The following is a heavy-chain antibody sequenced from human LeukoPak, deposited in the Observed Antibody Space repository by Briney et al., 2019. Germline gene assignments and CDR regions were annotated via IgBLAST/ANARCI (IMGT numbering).Heavy chain of an antibody. Sequence: PGGSLRLYCAASGFTFSNYWMSWVRQAPGKGLEWVANIKQDGSEKYYVDSVKGRFTISRGNAKNSLYLQMNSLRAEDTAIYYCARDQRGYSYGYDDYWGQGTLVTVSS. CDR3: ARDQRGYSYGYDDY. CDR1: GFTFSNYW. V-gene: IGHV3-7*01. D-gene: IGHD5-18*01. CDR2: IKQDGSEK. J-gene: IGHJ4*02.